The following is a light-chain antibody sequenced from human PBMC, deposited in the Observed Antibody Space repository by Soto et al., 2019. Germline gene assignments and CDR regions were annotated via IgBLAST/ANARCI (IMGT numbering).Light chain of an antibody. CDR2: DNS. CDR1: SSNIGNNY. V-gene: IGLV1-51*01. J-gene: IGLJ1*01. Sequence: QTVLTQPPSMSAAPGQTVTISCSGSSSNIGNNYVSWYQQLPGTAPKLLIFDNSKRPSGIPDRFSGSTSGTSATLAITGLQTGDEADYYCGTWDSSLSAGHFVFGTGTKLTVL. CDR3: GTWDSSLSAGHFV.